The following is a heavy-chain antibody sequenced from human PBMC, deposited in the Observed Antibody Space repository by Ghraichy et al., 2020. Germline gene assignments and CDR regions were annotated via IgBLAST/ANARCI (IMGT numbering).Heavy chain of an antibody. CDR2: ISISGNTI. CDR1: GFSFSGYE. D-gene: IGHD2-15*01. CDR3: VRGGSKGYLLNAFDI. Sequence: GGSLRLSCLASGFSFSGYEMNWVRLAPGKGLEWVSYISISGNTIYYADSVKGRFTISRDNAKNSLYLQMSSLRAEDTALYYCVRGGSKGYLLNAFDIWGQGTMVTVSS. V-gene: IGHV3-48*03. J-gene: IGHJ3*02.